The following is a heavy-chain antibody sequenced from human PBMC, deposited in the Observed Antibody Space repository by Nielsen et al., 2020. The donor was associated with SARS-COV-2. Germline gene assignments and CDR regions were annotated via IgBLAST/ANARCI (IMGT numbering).Heavy chain of an antibody. Sequence: SETLSLTCTVSGGSISSYYWSWIRQPSGKGLEWIGYIYYSGSTNYNPSLKSRVTISVDTSKNQFSLKLSSVTAADTAVYYCARGGYQRWFDPWGQGTLVTVSS. CDR1: GGSISSYY. V-gene: IGHV4-59*01. CDR3: ARGGYQRWFDP. CDR2: IYYSGST. J-gene: IGHJ5*02. D-gene: IGHD2-2*01.